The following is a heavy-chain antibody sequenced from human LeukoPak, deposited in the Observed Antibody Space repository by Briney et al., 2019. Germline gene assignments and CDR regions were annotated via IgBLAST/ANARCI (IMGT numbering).Heavy chain of an antibody. CDR1: GGSISSSSYY. V-gene: IGHV4-39*07. CDR2: IYYSGST. CDR3: ARADYDFWSGYYTLRYYYYYMDV. Sequence: SETLSLTCTVSGGSISSSSYYWGWIRQPPGKGLEWIGSIYYSGSTYYNPSLKSRVTISVDTSKNQFSLKLSSVTAADTAVYYCARADYDFWSGYYTLRYYYYYMDVWGKGTTVTVSS. D-gene: IGHD3-3*01. J-gene: IGHJ6*03.